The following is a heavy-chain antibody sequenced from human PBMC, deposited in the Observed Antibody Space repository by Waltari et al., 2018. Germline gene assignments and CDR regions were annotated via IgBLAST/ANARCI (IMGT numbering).Heavy chain of an antibody. J-gene: IGHJ4*02. Sequence: EVQLVESGGGLVKPGGSLRLSCAASGFPFSSYSMNWVRQAPGKGLEWVSSISSSSSYIYYADSVKGRFTISRDNSKNTLYLQMNSLRAEDTAVYYCAKDPQYYYDSSGCWGQGTLVTVSS. V-gene: IGHV3-21*04. D-gene: IGHD3-22*01. CDR3: AKDPQYYYDSSGC. CDR2: ISSSSSYI. CDR1: GFPFSSYS.